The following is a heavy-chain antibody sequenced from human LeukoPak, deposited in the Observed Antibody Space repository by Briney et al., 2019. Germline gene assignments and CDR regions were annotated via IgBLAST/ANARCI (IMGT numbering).Heavy chain of an antibody. D-gene: IGHD6-19*01. V-gene: IGHV3-23*01. J-gene: IGHJ5*02. Sequence: PGGSLRLSCAASGITFSTHAMTWARQGRGKGLEWVSSIDYSGSGTLYADSVKGRFPISRDNSKDTLYLQMNSLTVEDTAVYYCAKEEYDSGWYKWFGPWGQGTLVTVSS. CDR2: IDYSGSGT. CDR3: AKEEYDSGWYKWFGP. CDR1: GITFSTHA.